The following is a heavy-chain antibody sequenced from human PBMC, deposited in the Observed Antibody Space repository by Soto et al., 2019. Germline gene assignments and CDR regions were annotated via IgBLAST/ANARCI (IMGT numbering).Heavy chain of an antibody. Sequence: QVQLVQSGAEVKQPGASVTVSCRTSGYTFSSYTIHWVRQAPGQGLQWMGGITPYSDGTNYAPRFQGRVTMAANTSINTAYLVMRRLTSDDTATYYCARGHGRQNFDNLGQGTLVTVSS. CDR2: ITPYSDGT. CDR1: GYTFSSYT. V-gene: IGHV1-2*02. J-gene: IGHJ4*02. CDR3: ARGHGRQNFDN.